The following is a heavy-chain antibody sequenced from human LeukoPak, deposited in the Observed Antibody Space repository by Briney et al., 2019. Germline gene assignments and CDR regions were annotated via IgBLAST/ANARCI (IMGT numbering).Heavy chain of an antibody. J-gene: IGHJ4*02. CDR1: GGSFSGYY. Sequence: SETLSLTCAVYGGSFSGYYWSWIRQPPGKGLEWIGEINHSGSANYNPSLKSRVTISVDTSKNQFSLKLSSVTAADTAVYYCARESYDTLTGCYYFHYWGQGTLVTVSS. CDR2: INHSGSA. CDR3: ARESYDTLTGCYYFHY. V-gene: IGHV4-34*01. D-gene: IGHD3-9*01.